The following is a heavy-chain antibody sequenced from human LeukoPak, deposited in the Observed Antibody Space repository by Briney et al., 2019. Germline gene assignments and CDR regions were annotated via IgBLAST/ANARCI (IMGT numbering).Heavy chain of an antibody. CDR2: ISSSSSYI. D-gene: IGHD7-27*01. V-gene: IGHV3-21*06. J-gene: IGHJ4*02. Sequence: GGSLRLSCAASGFTFSSYSMNWVRQAPGKGLEWVSSISSSSSYIYYADSVKGRFTISRDNSKNTLYLQMNSLRAEDAAIYYCATIGDRRTGELYRIDYWGQGTLVTVSS. CDR3: ATIGDRRTGELYRIDY. CDR1: GFTFSSYS.